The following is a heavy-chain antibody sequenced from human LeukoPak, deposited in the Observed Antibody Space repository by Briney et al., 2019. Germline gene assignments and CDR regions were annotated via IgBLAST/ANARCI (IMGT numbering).Heavy chain of an antibody. CDR1: GFTFSGYG. CDR3: AKGGERQQLVVHIDY. D-gene: IGHD6-13*01. Sequence: GGALRLSRAASGFTFSGYGMHWVRQAPGKGLAGVAFIRYDGSNKYNADSVKGRFTISRDNSKNTLYLQMNSLRAEDRAVYYCAKGGERQQLVVHIDYWGQGTLVTVSS. CDR2: IRYDGSNK. V-gene: IGHV3-30*02. J-gene: IGHJ4*02.